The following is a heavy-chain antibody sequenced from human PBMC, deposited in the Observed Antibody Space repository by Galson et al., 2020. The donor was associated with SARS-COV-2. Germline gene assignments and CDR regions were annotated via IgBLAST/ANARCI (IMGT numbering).Heavy chain of an antibody. J-gene: IGHJ3*02. V-gene: IGHV4-39*07. Sequence: SETLSLTCTVSGGSISSSSYYWGWIRQPPGKGLEWIGSIYYSGSTYYNPSLKSRVTISVDTSKNQFSLKLSSVTAADTAVYYCARDWRESSGITGTADDAFDIWGQGTMVTVSS. CDR3: ARDWRESSGITGTADDAFDI. D-gene: IGHD1-7*01. CDR2: IYYSGST. CDR1: GGSISSSSYY.